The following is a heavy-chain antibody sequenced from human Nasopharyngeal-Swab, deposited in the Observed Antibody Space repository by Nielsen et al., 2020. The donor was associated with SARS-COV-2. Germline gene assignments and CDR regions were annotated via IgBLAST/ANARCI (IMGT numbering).Heavy chain of an antibody. Sequence: GESLKISCAASGITFSSYAMSWVRQAPGKGLEWVSAISGSGGSTYYADSVKGRFTISRDNSKNTLYLQMNSLRAEDTAVYYCAKDDRRSQWLVDYYYGMDVWGQGTTVTVSS. V-gene: IGHV3-23*01. J-gene: IGHJ6*02. CDR3: AKDDRRSQWLVDYYYGMDV. CDR1: GITFSSYA. CDR2: ISGSGGST. D-gene: IGHD6-19*01.